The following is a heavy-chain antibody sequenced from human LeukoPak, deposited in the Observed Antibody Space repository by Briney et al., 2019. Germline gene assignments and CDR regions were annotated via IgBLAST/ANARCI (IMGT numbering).Heavy chain of an antibody. Sequence: LSLTCTVSGGSISSYYWSWIRQPPGKGLEWVSYISSSATYTDYAESVKGRFTVSRDNAKNSLYLQMNSLRAEDTAVYYCARSFYDFLNGPYEEAFDMWGQGTMVTVSS. CDR2: ISSSATYT. J-gene: IGHJ3*02. CDR3: ARSFYDFLNGPYEEAFDM. CDR1: GGSISSYY. D-gene: IGHD3-3*01. V-gene: IGHV3-11*03.